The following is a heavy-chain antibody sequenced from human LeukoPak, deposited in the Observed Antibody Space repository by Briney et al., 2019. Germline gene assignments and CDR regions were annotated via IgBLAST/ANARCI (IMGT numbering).Heavy chain of an antibody. V-gene: IGHV4-30-4*01. CDR3: AREGGVMDDILTGYTTYYFDY. CDR1: GGSISSGDYY. D-gene: IGHD3-9*01. CDR2: IYYSGST. Sequence: PSQTLSLTCTVSGGSISSGDYYSSWLRQPPGKGLEWIGYIYYSGSTYYNPSLKSRVTISVDTSKYQFSLKLSSVTAADTAVYYCAREGGVMDDILTGYTTYYFDYWGQGTLVTVSS. J-gene: IGHJ4*02.